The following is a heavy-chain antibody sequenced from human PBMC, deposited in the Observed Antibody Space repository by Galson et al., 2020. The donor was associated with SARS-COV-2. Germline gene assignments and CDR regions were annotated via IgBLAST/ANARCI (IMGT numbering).Heavy chain of an antibody. J-gene: IGHJ4*02. V-gene: IGHV3-23*01. CDR2: ISGSGGST. CDR1: GFTFNTYA. Sequence: GESLKISCAASGFTFNTYAMSWVRQAPGKGLEWVSVISGSGGSTYYADSVKGRFTISRDNSKNTLYLQMNSLRAEDTAVYYCAKEAETDYFDYWGQGTLVTVSS. CDR3: AKEAETDYFDY.